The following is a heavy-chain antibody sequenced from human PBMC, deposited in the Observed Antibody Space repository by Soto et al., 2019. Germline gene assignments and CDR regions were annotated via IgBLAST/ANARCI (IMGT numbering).Heavy chain of an antibody. V-gene: IGHV3-23*01. J-gene: IGHJ5*02. D-gene: IGHD2-15*01. Sequence: GGSLRLSCAASGFTFGSFGMTWVRQAPGKGLEWVSHISGSGGGTNYADSVKGRFTISRDNSKNTLYLQMNSLRAEDTAVYYCATFGVVVVAATPFDPWGQGTLVTVSS. CDR1: GFTFGSFG. CDR2: ISGSGGGT. CDR3: ATFGVVVVAATPFDP.